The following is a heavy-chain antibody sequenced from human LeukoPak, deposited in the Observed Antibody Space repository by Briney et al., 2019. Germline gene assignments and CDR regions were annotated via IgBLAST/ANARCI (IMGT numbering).Heavy chain of an antibody. CDR3: ARGVIVVVPAAGFDP. J-gene: IGHJ5*02. D-gene: IGHD2-2*01. V-gene: IGHV1-8*01. Sequence: ASVKVSCKASGYTFTSYDINWVRQATGQGLEWMGWMNPNSGNTGYAQKFQGRVTITRNTSISTAYMELSSLRSEDTAVYYCARGVIVVVPAAGFDPWGQGTLVTVSS. CDR2: MNPNSGNT. CDR1: GYTFTSYD.